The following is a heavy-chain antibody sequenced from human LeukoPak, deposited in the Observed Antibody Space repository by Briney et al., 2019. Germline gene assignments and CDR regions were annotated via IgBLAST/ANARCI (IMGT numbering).Heavy chain of an antibody. Sequence: SSETLSLTCTVSGGSVSSCNSYWPWIRQPPGKGLEWIGYIYYTGTANYNPSLKSRVTMSVDTSKNEFSLKLSSVTAADTAVYYYARNLFGLRHFLPESPWGQGTLVTVSS. J-gene: IGHJ5*02. CDR3: ARNLFGLRHFLPESP. CDR2: IYYTGTA. V-gene: IGHV4-61*01. D-gene: IGHD1-14*01. CDR1: GGSVSSCNSY.